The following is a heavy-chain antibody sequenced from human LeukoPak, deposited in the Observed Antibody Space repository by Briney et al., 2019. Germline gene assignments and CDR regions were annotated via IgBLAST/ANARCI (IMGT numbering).Heavy chain of an antibody. CDR3: ARETYFYDTDYYYVKYFDS. J-gene: IGHJ4*02. D-gene: IGHD3-22*01. CDR1: GFTFDDYG. V-gene: IGHV3-20*04. CDR2: INWNGGST. Sequence: GGSLRLSCAASGFTFDDYGMSWVRQAPGKGLEWVSGINWNGGSTGYADSVKGRFTISRDNAKNSLYLQMNSLRAEDTAFYYCARETYFYDTDYYYVKYFDSWGQGTLVTVSS.